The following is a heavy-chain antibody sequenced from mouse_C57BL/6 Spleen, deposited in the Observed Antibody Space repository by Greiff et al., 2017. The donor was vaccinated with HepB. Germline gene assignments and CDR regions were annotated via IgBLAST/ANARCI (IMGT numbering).Heavy chain of an antibody. D-gene: IGHD1-1*01. CDR2: IDPSDSET. V-gene: IGHV1-52*01. J-gene: IGHJ2*01. CDR3: ARSPHYYGSSLDY. Sequence: QVHVKQPGAELVRPGSSVKLSCKASGYTFTSYWMHWVKQRPIQGLEWIGNIDPSDSETHYNQKFKDKATLTVDKSSSTAYMQLSSLTSEDSAVYYCARSPHYYGSSLDYWGQGTTLTVSS. CDR1: GYTFTSYW.